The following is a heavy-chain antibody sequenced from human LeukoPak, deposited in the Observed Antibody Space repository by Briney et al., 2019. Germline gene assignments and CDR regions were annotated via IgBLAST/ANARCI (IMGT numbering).Heavy chain of an antibody. Sequence: GESLKISCKGSGYSFTNYWIGWVRQMPGKGLKWMGIIYPGDSDARYSPSFQGRVTLTVDKSISTAYLQWSSLKTSDTAICYCARRHLGGWRYSDYWGQGTLVTVSS. CDR3: ARRHLGGWRYSDY. CDR1: GYSFTNYW. D-gene: IGHD6-19*01. CDR2: IYPGDSDA. J-gene: IGHJ4*02. V-gene: IGHV5-51*01.